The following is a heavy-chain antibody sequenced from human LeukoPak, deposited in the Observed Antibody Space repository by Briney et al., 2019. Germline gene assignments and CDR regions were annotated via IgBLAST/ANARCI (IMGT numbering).Heavy chain of an antibody. D-gene: IGHD3-10*01. J-gene: IGHJ6*03. CDR3: ARCPYYYGSGSYYNIPRKAANYYYMDV. V-gene: IGHV4-61*05. CDR2: IYYSGST. CDR1: GGSISSSNYY. Sequence: SETLSLTCTVSGGSISSSNYYWGWIRQPPGKGLEWIGYIYYSGSTNYNPSLKSRVTISVDTSKNQFSLKLSSVTAADTAVYYCARCPYYYGSGSYYNIPRKAANYYYMDVWGKGTTVTISS.